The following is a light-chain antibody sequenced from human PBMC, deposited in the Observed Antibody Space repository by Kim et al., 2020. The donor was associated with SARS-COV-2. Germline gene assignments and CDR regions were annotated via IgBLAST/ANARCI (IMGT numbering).Light chain of an antibody. V-gene: IGLV2-14*03. J-gene: IGLJ2*01. CDR1: SSDVGGYSY. CDR3: SSYTSSSTYVL. CDR2: DVS. Sequence: QSITISCTGTSSDVGGYSYVYWYQHLPGKAPRLMIYDVSERPSGVSNRFSGSKSGHTASLIISGLQAEDEADYFCSSYTSSSTYVLFGGGTQLTVL.